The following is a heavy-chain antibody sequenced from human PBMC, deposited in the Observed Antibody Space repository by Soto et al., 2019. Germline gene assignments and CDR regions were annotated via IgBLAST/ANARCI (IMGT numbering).Heavy chain of an antibody. CDR1: GYTFTMFY. J-gene: IGHJ5*02. CDR2: INPIGDYT. V-gene: IGHV1-46*01. Sequence: ASVKVSCKTSGYTFTMFYVHCLRQAPGQGLEWMGNINPIGDYTTYAPNFQGRVTMTWDTPTSTVYMELRSLRSEDTAVYFCARESPSTYWFDPWGQGTLVTVSS. CDR3: ARESPSTYWFDP.